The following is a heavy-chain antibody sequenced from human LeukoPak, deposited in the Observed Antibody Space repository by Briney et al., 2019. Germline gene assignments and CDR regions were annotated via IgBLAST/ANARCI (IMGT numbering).Heavy chain of an antibody. D-gene: IGHD1-26*01. V-gene: IGHV4-34*01. CDR2: INHSGST. J-gene: IGHJ4*02. CDR1: GGSFSGYY. CDR3: ARDTGGGFDY. Sequence: PSETLSLTCAVHGGSFSGYYWSWIRQPPGKGLEWIGEINHSGSTNYNPSLKSRVTISVDTSKNQFSLKLSSVTAADTAVYYCARDTGGGFDYWGQGTLVTVSS.